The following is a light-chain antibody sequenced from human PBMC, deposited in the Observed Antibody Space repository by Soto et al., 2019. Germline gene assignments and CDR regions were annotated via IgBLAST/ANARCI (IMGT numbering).Light chain of an antibody. CDR2: GAS. V-gene: IGKV3-20*01. CDR1: QSVSSSY. Sequence: EIVLTQSPGTLSLSPGERATLSCRASQSVSSSYSAWYQQKPGQAPRQLIYGASSRATGIPDRFSGRGSGTDFTLTITRLEPEDFAVYYCQHYRTSFGGGTRVEIK. CDR3: QHYRTS. J-gene: IGKJ4*01.